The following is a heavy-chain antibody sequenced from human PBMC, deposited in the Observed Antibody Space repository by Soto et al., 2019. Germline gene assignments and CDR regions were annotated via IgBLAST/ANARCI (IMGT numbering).Heavy chain of an antibody. CDR1: VFTFSSYS. CDR3: AKDGELAGYSGYDVNCFEP. V-gene: IGHV3-23*01. CDR2: ISGSGGST. J-gene: IGHJ5*02. Sequence: AGSMRLSCAASVFTFSSYSMSWVRKAPGKGLEWVSAISGSGGSTYYADSVKGRFTISRDNSKNTLYLQMNSLRAEDTAVYYCAKDGELAGYSGYDVNCFEPWVKGTLVTVSP. D-gene: IGHD5-12*01.